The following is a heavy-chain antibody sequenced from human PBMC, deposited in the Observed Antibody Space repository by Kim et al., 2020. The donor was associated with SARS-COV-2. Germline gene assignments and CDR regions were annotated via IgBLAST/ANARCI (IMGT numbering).Heavy chain of an antibody. CDR2: IYYSGST. V-gene: IGHV4-59*01. D-gene: IGHD1-1*01. CDR3: ARDDTDRNPCYYFDMDV. CDR1: GGSISSYY. J-gene: IGHJ6*01. Sequence: SETLSLTCTVSGGSISSYYWSWIRQPPGKGLEWIGYIYYSGSTNYNPSLKSRVTISVDTSKNQFSLKLSSVTAVDTAVYYCARDDTDRNPCYYFDMDVLG.